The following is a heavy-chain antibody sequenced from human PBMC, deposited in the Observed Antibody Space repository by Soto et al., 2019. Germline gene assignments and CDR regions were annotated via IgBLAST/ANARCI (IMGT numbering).Heavy chain of an antibody. CDR1: GFTFSVFG. CDR3: AKTITLSPSDDSRGRGALIDH. CDR2: ISYEGNNK. Sequence: PVGSLRLSCAASGFTFSVFGMHWVRQAPGKGPEWVAVISYEGNNKHYADSVKGRFSISRDNAKNTLSLLMDSLRPEDTALYYCAKTITLSPSDDSRGRGALIDHWGQGTLVTVSS. J-gene: IGHJ4*02. V-gene: IGHV3-30*18. D-gene: IGHD6-19*01.